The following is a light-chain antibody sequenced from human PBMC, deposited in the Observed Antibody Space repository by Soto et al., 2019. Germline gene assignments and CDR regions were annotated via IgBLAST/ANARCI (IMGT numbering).Light chain of an antibody. J-gene: IGKJ5*01. CDR2: DAS. Sequence: IVMTQSPATLSVSPGDRATLSCRSSQPVNNNLAWYQHKPGQAPRLLIYDASNRATGIPARFSGSGSGTDFTLTISSLEPEDFAVYYCQQRSNWPITFGQGTRLEIK. V-gene: IGKV3-11*01. CDR3: QQRSNWPIT. CDR1: QPVNNN.